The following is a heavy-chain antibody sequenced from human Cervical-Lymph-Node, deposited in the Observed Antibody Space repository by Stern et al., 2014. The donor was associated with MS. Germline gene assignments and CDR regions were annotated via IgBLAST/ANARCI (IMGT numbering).Heavy chain of an antibody. D-gene: IGHD3-10*01. CDR3: ARELASSAHPFDY. CDR2: IVPLFGQR. Sequence: QVQLGESGTDVKKPGSSVKVSCKTSGGTFNNYAISWVRQAPGHGLEWVGAIVPLFGQRTYAQKFRDRVTITADKITNTTYMELGGLTSADTAIYYCARELASSAHPFDYWGRGTLVTVSS. CDR1: GGTFNNYA. V-gene: IGHV1-69*06. J-gene: IGHJ4*02.